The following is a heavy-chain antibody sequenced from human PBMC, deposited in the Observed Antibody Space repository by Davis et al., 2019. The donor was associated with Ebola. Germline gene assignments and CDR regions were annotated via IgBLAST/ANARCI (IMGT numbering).Heavy chain of an antibody. J-gene: IGHJ4*02. CDR1: GFTFSSYA. D-gene: IGHD3-16*01. Sequence: PGGSLRLSCAASGFTFSSYAMHWVRQAPGKGLEWVAVISYDGSNKYYADSVKGRFTISRDNSKNTLYLQMNSLRAEDTAVYYCASLGAWDFDYWGQGTLVTVSS. CDR3: ASLGAWDFDY. CDR2: ISYDGSNK. V-gene: IGHV3-30-3*01.